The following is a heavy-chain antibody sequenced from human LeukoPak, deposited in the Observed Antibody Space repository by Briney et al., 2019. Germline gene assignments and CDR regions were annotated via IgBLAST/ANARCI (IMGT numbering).Heavy chain of an antibody. D-gene: IGHD5-18*01. Sequence: ASVKVSCKVSGYTLTTYAISWVAQAPGQGLEWMGWISGYNGNTKYAQKVQGRVTMTTDTSTSTAYMELRSLRSDDTAVYYCAIGYSYGSDDYYGMDVWGQGTTVTVSS. V-gene: IGHV1-18*01. CDR1: GYTLTTYA. CDR2: ISGYNGNT. CDR3: AIGYSYGSDDYYGMDV. J-gene: IGHJ6*02.